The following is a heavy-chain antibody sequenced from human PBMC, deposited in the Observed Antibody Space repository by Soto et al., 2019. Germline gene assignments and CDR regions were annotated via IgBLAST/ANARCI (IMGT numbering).Heavy chain of an antibody. CDR1: NASISSRKW. D-gene: IGHD3-10*01. J-gene: IGHJ3*02. Sequence: QVHLQESGPGLVKPSGTLSLTCTVSNASISSRKWWTWVRQTPGKGLGWIGEIYHSGSINHNPSLKRRVTMSVDKSKNQFSLKMTSVTAADTGVYYCASKFGELLADAFDIWGQGTVVTVSS. CDR3: ASKFGELLADAFDI. CDR2: IYHSGSI. V-gene: IGHV4-4*02.